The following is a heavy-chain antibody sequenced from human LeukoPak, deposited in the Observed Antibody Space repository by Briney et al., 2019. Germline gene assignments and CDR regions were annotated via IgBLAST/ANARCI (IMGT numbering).Heavy chain of an antibody. D-gene: IGHD2-21*02. CDR3: AGDRGAYCGGDCYLGFDY. CDR1: GFTFSSHT. CDR2: IAGSSGYI. J-gene: IGHJ4*01. V-gene: IGHV3-21*01. Sequence: GGSLRLPCAASGFTFSSHTMNWVRQAPGKGLEWVSSIAGSSGYISYADSVKGRFTISRDNAKKSLYLQMTSLTAEDTAVYYCAGDRGAYCGGDCYLGFDYWGRGTLVTVSS.